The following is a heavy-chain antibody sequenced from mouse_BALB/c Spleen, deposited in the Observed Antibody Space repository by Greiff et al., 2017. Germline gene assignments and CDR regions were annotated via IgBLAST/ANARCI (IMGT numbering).Heavy chain of an antibody. D-gene: IGHD3-3*01. CDR1: GFSLTSYG. V-gene: IGHV2-9*02. CDR2: IWAGGST. J-gene: IGHJ3*01. Sequence: QVQLQQSGPGPVAPSQSLSITCTVSGFSLTSYGVHWVRQPPGKGLEWLGVIWAGGSTNYNSALMSRLSISKDNSKSQVFLKMNSLQTDDTAMYYCARDRGTGFAYWGQGTLVTVSA. CDR3: ARDRGTGFAY.